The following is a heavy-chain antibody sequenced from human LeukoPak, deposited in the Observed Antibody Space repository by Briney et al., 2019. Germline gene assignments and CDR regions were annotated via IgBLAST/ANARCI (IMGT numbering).Heavy chain of an antibody. CDR3: AKDGTRDTSLGELSFLFDY. V-gene: IGHV3-33*06. D-gene: IGHD3-16*02. Sequence: GGSLRLSCAASGFTFSSYGMHWVRQAPGKGLEWVAVIWYDGSNKYYADSVKGRFTISRDNSKNTLYLQMNSLRAEDTAVYYCAKDGTRDTSLGELSFLFDYWGQGTLVTVSS. CDR2: IWYDGSNK. J-gene: IGHJ4*02. CDR1: GFTFSSYG.